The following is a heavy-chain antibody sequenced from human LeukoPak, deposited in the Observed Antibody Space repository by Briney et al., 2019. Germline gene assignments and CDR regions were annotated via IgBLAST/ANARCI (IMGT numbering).Heavy chain of an antibody. CDR3: ARDKYVRGVTQYYFDY. CDR1: GFTFSSYS. V-gene: IGHV3-21*01. D-gene: IGHD3-10*01. Sequence: GGSLRLSCAASGFTFSSYSMNWVRQAPGKGLEWVSSISSSSSYIYYADSVKGRFTISRDNAKNSLYLQMNSLRAEDTAVYYCARDKYVRGVTQYYFDYWGQGTLVTVSS. J-gene: IGHJ4*02. CDR2: ISSSSSYI.